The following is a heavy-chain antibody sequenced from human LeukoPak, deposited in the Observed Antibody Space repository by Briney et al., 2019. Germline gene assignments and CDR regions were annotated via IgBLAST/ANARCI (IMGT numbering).Heavy chain of an antibody. D-gene: IGHD3-10*01. CDR2: ISPYNDNT. Sequence: ASVKVSCKASGYSFPSYGISWVRQAPGHGPEWMGWISPYNDNTNYAQKLQGRATLTTDTSTSTAYMELRSLRSDDTAAYYCARHFYGSGTYYHFDYWGQGTLVTVSS. V-gene: IGHV1-18*01. CDR3: ARHFYGSGTYYHFDY. CDR1: GYSFPSYG. J-gene: IGHJ4*02.